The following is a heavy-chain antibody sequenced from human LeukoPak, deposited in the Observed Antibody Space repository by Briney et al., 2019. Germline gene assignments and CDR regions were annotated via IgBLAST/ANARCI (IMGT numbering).Heavy chain of an antibody. Sequence: SESLSLTCAVSGVSISSHYWNWIRQTPGKGLEWIGYIHYRGTPNYNPSLKSRVTISADTAQHHFSLGVNPVAAADTAVYYCSRGGQRLSHNWGQGTLVTVSS. J-gene: IGHJ4*02. D-gene: IGHD3-10*01. CDR2: IHYRGTP. CDR3: SRGGQRLSHN. CDR1: GVSISSHY. V-gene: IGHV4-59*11.